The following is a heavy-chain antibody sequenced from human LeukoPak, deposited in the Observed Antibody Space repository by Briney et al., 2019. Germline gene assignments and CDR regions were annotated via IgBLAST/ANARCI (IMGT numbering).Heavy chain of an antibody. D-gene: IGHD4-17*01. Sequence: SETLFLTCTVSGGSISSYYWSWIRQPPGKGLEWIGYIYYSGSTNYNPSLKSRVTISVDTSKNQFSLKLSSVTAADTAVYYCAREYGDFDYWGRGTLVTVSS. J-gene: IGHJ4*02. CDR3: AREYGDFDY. CDR2: IYYSGST. V-gene: IGHV4-59*01. CDR1: GGSISSYY.